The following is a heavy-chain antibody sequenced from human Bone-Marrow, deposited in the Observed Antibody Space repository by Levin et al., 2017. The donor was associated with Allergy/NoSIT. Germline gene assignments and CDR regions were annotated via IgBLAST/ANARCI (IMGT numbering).Heavy chain of an antibody. J-gene: IGHJ1*01. CDR3: ARGYCSGGSCYGQGYFQH. D-gene: IGHD2-15*01. CDR2: IIPIFGTA. V-gene: IGHV1-69*13. CDR1: GGTFSSYA. Sequence: AASVKVSCKASGGTFSSYAISWVRQAPGQGLEWMGGIIPIFGTANYAQKFQGRVTITADESTSTAYMELSSLRSEDTAVYYCARGYCSGGSCYGQGYFQHWGQGTLVTVSS.